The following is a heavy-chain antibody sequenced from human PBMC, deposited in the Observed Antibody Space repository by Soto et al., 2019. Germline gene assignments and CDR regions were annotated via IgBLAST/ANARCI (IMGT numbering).Heavy chain of an antibody. CDR2: INAGNGNT. J-gene: IGHJ2*01. CDR3: ARARMRKQLPSDWYFDL. Sequence: QVQLVQSGAEVKKPGASVKVSCKASGYTFTSYAMHWVRQAPGQRLEWMGWINAGNGNTKYSQKFQGRVTITRDTSASTAYMELSSLRPEDTAVYYCARARMRKQLPSDWYFDLWGRGTLVTVSS. D-gene: IGHD6-13*01. CDR1: GYTFTSYA. V-gene: IGHV1-3*01.